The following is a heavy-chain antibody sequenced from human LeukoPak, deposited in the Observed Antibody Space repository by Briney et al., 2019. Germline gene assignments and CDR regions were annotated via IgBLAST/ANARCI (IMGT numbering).Heavy chain of an antibody. CDR2: IYYTGTT. CDR1: GASISSYY. D-gene: IGHD4-17*01. V-gene: IGHV4-59*01. Sequence: SETLSLTCTVSGASISSYYWTWIRQSPGKGLEWIGYIYYTGTTNYNPSLKSRLTIAVDTSENQFSLKLSSVTAADTAVYYCARGNYGGYGAFDVWGQGTMVTVSS. J-gene: IGHJ3*01. CDR3: ARGNYGGYGAFDV.